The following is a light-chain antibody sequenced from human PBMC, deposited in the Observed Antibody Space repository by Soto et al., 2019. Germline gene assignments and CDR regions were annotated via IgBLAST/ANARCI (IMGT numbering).Light chain of an antibody. J-gene: IGLJ1*01. Sequence: QSVLTQPPSASGTPGQRVTISCSGSSSNIGSKTVNWYQQLPGTVPKLLIYNSYQRPSGVPDRFSGSKSGTSAPLAISGLHFEDEADYYGAAWDASLNGYVFGAGTKVTVL. CDR2: NSY. CDR3: AAWDASLNGYV. V-gene: IGLV1-44*01. CDR1: SSNIGSKT.